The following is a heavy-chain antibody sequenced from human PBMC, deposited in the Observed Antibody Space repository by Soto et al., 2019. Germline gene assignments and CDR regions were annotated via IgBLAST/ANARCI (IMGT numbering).Heavy chain of an antibody. CDR1: GGSMSSSSYY. V-gene: IGHV4-39*02. Sequence: QLQLQESGPGLVKPSETLSLTCGVSGGSMSSSSYYWGWIRQSPGKGLEWIGGMSYSGSTYYKPSLESRLTISVDTSKSHFSLKLSSVTAACTAVYYCARRYSGGWYFDYWGQGTLVTVSS. J-gene: IGHJ4*02. CDR3: ARRYSGGWYFDY. D-gene: IGHD6-19*01. CDR2: MSYSGST.